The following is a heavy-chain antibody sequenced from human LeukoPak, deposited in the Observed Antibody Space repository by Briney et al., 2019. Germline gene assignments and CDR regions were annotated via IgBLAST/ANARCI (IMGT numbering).Heavy chain of an antibody. V-gene: IGHV4-34*01. CDR2: INHSGST. J-gene: IGHJ4*02. Sequence: SETLSLTCAVYGGSFSGYYWSWIRQPPGKGLEWIGEINHSGSTNYNPSLKSRVTISVDTSKNQFSLKLSSVTAADTAVYYCARGGPYQELDYWGQGTLVTASS. CDR1: GGSFSGYY. D-gene: IGHD2-2*01. CDR3: ARGGPYQELDY.